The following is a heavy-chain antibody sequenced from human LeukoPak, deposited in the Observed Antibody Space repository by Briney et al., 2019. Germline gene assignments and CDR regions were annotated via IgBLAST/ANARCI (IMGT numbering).Heavy chain of an antibody. V-gene: IGHV3-48*03. D-gene: IGHD3-10*01. CDR1: GFTFSSYE. CDR3: ARDEELNWFDP. CDR2: ISSSRSTI. J-gene: IGHJ5*02. Sequence: GSLRRSCAASGFTFSSYEMNWVRQSPGKGLERVSYISSSRSTIYYTDSVKGRFTISRDNAKNSLYLQMNSLRAEDTAVYYCARDEELNWFDPWGQGTLVTVSS.